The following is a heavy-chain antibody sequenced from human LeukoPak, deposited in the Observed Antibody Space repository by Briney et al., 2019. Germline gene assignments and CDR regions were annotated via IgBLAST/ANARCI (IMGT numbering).Heavy chain of an antibody. V-gene: IGHV3-74*01. D-gene: IGHD2-2*01. Sequence: GGSLRLSCAVSGFSLSNYWMPWVRQAPGKGLVWVSRINNDGSSTNYADSVKGRFTISRDNAKNTLYLQMNSLRAEDTAVYYCARAPLVDCSSTSCYGDYWGQGTLVTVSS. CDR3: ARAPLVDCSSTSCYGDY. J-gene: IGHJ4*02. CDR1: GFSLSNYW. CDR2: INNDGSST.